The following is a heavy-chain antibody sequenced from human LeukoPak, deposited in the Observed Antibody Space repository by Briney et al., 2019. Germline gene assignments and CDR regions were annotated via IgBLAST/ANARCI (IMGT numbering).Heavy chain of an antibody. CDR3: ASIAVAGGDN. CDR1: GFTFSSYA. J-gene: IGHJ4*02. Sequence: GRSLRLSCAASGFTFSSYAMHWVRQAPGKGLEWVAVISYDGSNKYYADSVKGRFTISRDNSKNTLYLQMNSLRAEDTAVYYCASIAVAGGDNWGQGTLVTVSS. V-gene: IGHV3-30-3*01. D-gene: IGHD6-19*01. CDR2: ISYDGSNK.